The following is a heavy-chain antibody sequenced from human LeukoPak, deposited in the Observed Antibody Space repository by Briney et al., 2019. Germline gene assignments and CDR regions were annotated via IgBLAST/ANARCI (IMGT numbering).Heavy chain of an antibody. CDR2: ISSSSSYI. CDR1: GFTFSSYS. V-gene: IGHV3-21*01. J-gene: IGHJ5*02. D-gene: IGHD5-12*01. CDR3: ARDRLPPPGVYCFDP. Sequence: PGGSLRLSCAASGFTFSSYSMNWVRQAPGKGLEWVSSISSSSSYIYYADSVKGRFTISRDNAKNSLYLQMNSLRPDDTAVYYCARDRLPPPGVYCFDPWGQGTLVTVSS.